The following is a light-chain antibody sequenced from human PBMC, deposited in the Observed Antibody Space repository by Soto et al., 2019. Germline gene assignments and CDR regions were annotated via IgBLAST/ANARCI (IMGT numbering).Light chain of an antibody. CDR3: QQRYSWPYT. CDR2: DAS. Sequence: IVLTLSPTTLSLSPGVGARLSRTASHDVSGSLVWYRQRPGQSPRLLIHDASNRATGISARFSGSGSGTDFTLTIGSLEPEESALYYCQQRYSWPYTSGQGTKVDIK. J-gene: IGKJ2*01. CDR1: HDVSGS. V-gene: IGKV3-11*01.